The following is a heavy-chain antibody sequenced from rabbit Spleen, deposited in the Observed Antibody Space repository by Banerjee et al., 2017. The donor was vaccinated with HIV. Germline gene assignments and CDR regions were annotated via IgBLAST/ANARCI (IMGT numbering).Heavy chain of an antibody. Sequence: QEQVEESGGGLVQPEGSLTLTCTASGFSFSFNHYMCWVRQAPGKGPEWIACINTYTGKPVYATWAKGRFTFSKTSSTTVTLQMPSLTAADTATYFCARDLDGVIGWHFGWWGPGTLVTVS. D-gene: IGHD1-1*01. V-gene: IGHV1S45*01. CDR1: GFSFSFNHY. CDR3: ARDLDGVIGWHFGW. CDR2: INTYTGKP. J-gene: IGHJ4*01.